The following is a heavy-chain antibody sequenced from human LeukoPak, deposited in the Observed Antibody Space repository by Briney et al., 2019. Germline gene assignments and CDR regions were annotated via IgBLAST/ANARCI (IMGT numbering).Heavy chain of an antibody. V-gene: IGHV1-69*06. Sequence: ASVKVSCKASGGTFSSYAISWVRQAPGQGLEWMGGIIPIFGTANYAQKFQGRVTITADKSTSTAYMELGSLRSEDTAVYYCARDLSTANYYYDSSGYAFDIWGQGTMVTVSS. CDR3: ARDLSTANYYYDSSGYAFDI. J-gene: IGHJ3*02. D-gene: IGHD3-22*01. CDR1: GGTFSSYA. CDR2: IIPIFGTA.